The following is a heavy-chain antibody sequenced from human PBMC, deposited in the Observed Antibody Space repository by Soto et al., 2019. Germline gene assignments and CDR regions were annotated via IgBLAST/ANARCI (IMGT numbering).Heavy chain of an antibody. CDR3: ASQMAVAGYDY. D-gene: IGHD6-19*01. Sequence: ASVKVSCKASGYTFTSYGISWVRQPPGQGLEWMGWISAYNGNTNYAQKLQGRVTMTTDTSTSTAYMELRSLRSDDTAVYYCASQMAVAGYDYWGQGTLVTVSS. V-gene: IGHV1-18*01. CDR1: GYTFTSYG. CDR2: ISAYNGNT. J-gene: IGHJ4*02.